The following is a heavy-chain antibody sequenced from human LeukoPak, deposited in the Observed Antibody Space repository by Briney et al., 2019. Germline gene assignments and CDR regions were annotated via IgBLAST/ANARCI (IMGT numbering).Heavy chain of an antibody. J-gene: IGHJ4*02. CDR3: ARTNYGGYLFDY. Sequence: SETLSLTCTVSGGSISSGGYYWSWIRQYPGQGLEWIGYIYYSGSTYYNPSPKSRVTISVDTSKNQFSLKLSSVTAADTAVYYCARTNYGGYLFDYWGQGALVTVSS. CDR2: IYYSGST. D-gene: IGHD5-12*01. V-gene: IGHV4-31*03. CDR1: GGSISSGGYY.